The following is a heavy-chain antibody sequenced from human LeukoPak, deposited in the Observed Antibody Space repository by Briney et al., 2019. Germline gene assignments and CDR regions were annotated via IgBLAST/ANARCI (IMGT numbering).Heavy chain of an antibody. CDR3: ARAFYGDSHAVAFHI. D-gene: IGHD4-17*01. J-gene: IGHJ3*02. CDR1: GGSFIGYY. CDR2: INHSGST. Sequence: PSETLSHTCAVYGGSFIGYYWSWIRQPPGKGLEWIGEINHSGSTNYNPSLKSRDTISVDTSKNQFSLKLSSVTAADTAVYYCARAFYGDSHAVAFHIWGQGTIVTLSS. V-gene: IGHV4-34*01.